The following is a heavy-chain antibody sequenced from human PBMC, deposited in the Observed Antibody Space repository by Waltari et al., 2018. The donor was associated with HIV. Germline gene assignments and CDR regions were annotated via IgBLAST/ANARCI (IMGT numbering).Heavy chain of an antibody. Sequence: QLQLQESGPGLVKPSETLSLTCTVSGGSISSSSYYWGWIRQPPGKGLEWIGSIYYSGSTYYNPSLKGRVTISVDTSKNQFSLKLSSVTAADTAVYYCARFPSHMTTPRDNWFDPWGQGTLVTVSS. CDR1: GGSISSSSYY. CDR3: ARFPSHMTTPRDNWFDP. J-gene: IGHJ5*02. CDR2: IYYSGST. V-gene: IGHV4-39*01. D-gene: IGHD4-17*01.